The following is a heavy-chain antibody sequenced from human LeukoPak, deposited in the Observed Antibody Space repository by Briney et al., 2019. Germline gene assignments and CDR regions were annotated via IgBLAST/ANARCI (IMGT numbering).Heavy chain of an antibody. CDR2: INSDGRST. CDR3: ARGDIAAAGTLDYYYYYMDV. CDR1: GFTFSSYW. Sequence: GGSLRLSCAASGFTFSSYWMHCVREAPGKGLVWGSRINSDGRSTSYADSVKGRFTISRDKAKNTLYLQMNSLRAEDTAVYYCARGDIAAAGTLDYYYYYMDVWGKGTTVTISS. V-gene: IGHV3-74*01. D-gene: IGHD6-13*01. J-gene: IGHJ6*03.